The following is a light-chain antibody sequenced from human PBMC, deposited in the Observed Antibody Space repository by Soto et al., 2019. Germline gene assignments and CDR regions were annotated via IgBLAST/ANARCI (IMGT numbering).Light chain of an antibody. Sequence: DVQVTQSPSFLSESVGDRFTITCRAGQYIGRYLNWYQQKTGKAPKLLIYAASSLHSGVPSRFSGSGYGTDLTITISSMKNEDFETYSCQQTYRTTLTFGGGTKVDIK. V-gene: IGKV1-39*01. CDR2: AAS. CDR1: QYIGRY. J-gene: IGKJ4*01. CDR3: QQTYRTTLT.